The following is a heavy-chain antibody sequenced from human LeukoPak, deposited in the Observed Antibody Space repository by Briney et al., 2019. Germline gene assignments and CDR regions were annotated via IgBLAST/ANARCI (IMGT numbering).Heavy chain of an antibody. CDR3: AKVGGTSSGWYGNFDY. J-gene: IGHJ4*02. CDR2: ISYDGSNK. D-gene: IGHD6-19*01. Sequence: PGRSLRLSCAASGFTFSNYGMHWVRQAPGKGLEWMAVISYDGSNKYYADSVKGRFTISRDNSKNTLYLQMNSLRAEDTAVYYCAKVGGTSSGWYGNFDYWGQGTLVTVSS. V-gene: IGHV3-30*18. CDR1: GFTFSNYG.